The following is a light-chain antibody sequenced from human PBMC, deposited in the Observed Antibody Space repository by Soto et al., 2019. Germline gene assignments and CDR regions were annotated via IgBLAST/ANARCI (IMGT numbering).Light chain of an antibody. CDR1: QSVSSY. V-gene: IGKV3-11*01. CDR2: DAS. Sequence: EIVLTQSPATLSLSPGERATLSCRASQSVSSYLAWYQQKPGQAPRLLIYDASNRATGIPARFSGSGSGTDFTLTISSLEPEDFAVYYCQQGSSWISFGGGTKVEIK. J-gene: IGKJ4*01. CDR3: QQGSSWIS.